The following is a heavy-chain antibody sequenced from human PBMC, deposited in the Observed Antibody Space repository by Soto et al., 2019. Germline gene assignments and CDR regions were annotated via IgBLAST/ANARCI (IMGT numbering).Heavy chain of an antibody. CDR1: GFIFKMYW. Sequence: EVQLVESGGGLVPPGGSVRLSCAASGFIFKMYWMHCVRQSPGKGLVWISRIYNDGTYSDYADSVRGRFTISRDNVNDTLYLQMNNLRAEDSGLYYCTRGPRPISTGTGAYWGQGTQVTVSS. J-gene: IGHJ4*02. CDR2: IYNDGTYS. D-gene: IGHD3-10*01. CDR3: TRGPRPISTGTGAY. V-gene: IGHV3-74*01.